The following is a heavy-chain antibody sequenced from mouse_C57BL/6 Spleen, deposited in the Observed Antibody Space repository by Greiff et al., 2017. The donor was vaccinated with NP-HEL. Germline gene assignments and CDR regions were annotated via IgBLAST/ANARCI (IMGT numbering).Heavy chain of an antibody. CDR1: GYTFTDYY. J-gene: IGHJ1*03. CDR3: AGYGVWYFDV. V-gene: IGHV1-26*01. CDR2: INPNNGGT. Sequence: EVQLQQSGPELVKPGASVKISCKASGYTFTDYYMNWVKQSHGKSLEWIGDINPNNGGTSYNQKFKGKATLTVDKSSSTAYMELRSLTSEDSAVYYCAGYGVWYFDVWGTGTTVTVSS. D-gene: IGHD1-2*01.